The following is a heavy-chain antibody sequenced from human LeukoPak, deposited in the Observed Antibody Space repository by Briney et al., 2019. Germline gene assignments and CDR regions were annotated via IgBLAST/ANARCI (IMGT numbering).Heavy chain of an antibody. CDR1: GYTFTSYG. J-gene: IGHJ4*02. V-gene: IGHV1-18*01. CDR3: ARAEIDFWSGYFFY. CDR2: ISAYNGNT. D-gene: IGHD3-3*01. Sequence: GASVKVSCKASGYTFTSYGISWVRQAPGQGLEWMGWISAYNGNTNYAQKLQGRVTMTTDTSTSTAYMELRSLRSDDTAVYYCARAEIDFWSGYFFYWGQGTLVTVSS.